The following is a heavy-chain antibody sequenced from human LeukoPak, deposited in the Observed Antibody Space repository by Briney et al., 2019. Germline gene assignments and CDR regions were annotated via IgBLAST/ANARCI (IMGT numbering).Heavy chain of an antibody. CDR1: GASINSDTSY. Sequence: PSETLSLTCTVSGASINSDTSYWAWIRQPPGKGLEWVGNIFYSGSTSYKPSLKSRVTISVDTSKNQFSLKLSSVTAADTAVYYCARSSLGYYDILTGFHEWGQGTLVTVSS. V-gene: IGHV4-39*07. D-gene: IGHD3-9*01. J-gene: IGHJ1*01. CDR2: IFYSGST. CDR3: ARSSLGYYDILTGFHE.